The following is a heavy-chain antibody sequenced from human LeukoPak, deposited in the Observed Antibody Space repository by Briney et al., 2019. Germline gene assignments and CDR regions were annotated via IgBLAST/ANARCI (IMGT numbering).Heavy chain of an antibody. CDR3: ARREASRYSSAWSLDY. CDR2: TYPGDSDT. V-gene: IGHV5-51*01. Sequence: GESLKISCWGSGYSFTSYWIGWVRQMPGKGLEWMGITYPGDSDTRYSPSFQGQVTISADKSISTAYLQWSSLKASDTAMYYCARREASRYSSAWSLDYWGQGTLVTVSS. D-gene: IGHD6-19*01. J-gene: IGHJ4*02. CDR1: GYSFTSYW.